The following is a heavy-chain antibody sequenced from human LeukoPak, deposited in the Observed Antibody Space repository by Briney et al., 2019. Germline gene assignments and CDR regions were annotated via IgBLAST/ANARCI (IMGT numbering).Heavy chain of an antibody. CDR1: GFIVSSSY. CDR2: IHSGGNT. CDR3: VSHSDTLTSYSFDY. V-gene: IGHV3-53*01. J-gene: IGHJ4*02. D-gene: IGHD3-9*01. Sequence: PGGSLRLSCAASGFIVSSSYMSWVRQAPGKGLEWVSIIHSGGNTYYADSVKGRLTISRDNSKNTMSLRMSSLRAEDAAVYYCVSHSDTLTSYSFDYWGQGTLVTVSS.